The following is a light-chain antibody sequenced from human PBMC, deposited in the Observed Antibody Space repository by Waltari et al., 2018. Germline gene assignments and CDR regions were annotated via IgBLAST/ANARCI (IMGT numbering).Light chain of an antibody. CDR3: QKYVSLPAT. J-gene: IGKJ1*01. CDR2: DAS. CDR1: QSVSKY. Sequence: EIVLTQSPGTLSLCPGERATLSCRASQSVSKYLAWYQQKPGQAPRLLISDASTRATGIPDRFSGSGSGTDFSLTISRLEPEDFAVYYCQKYVSLPATFGQGTKVEIK. V-gene: IGKV3-20*01.